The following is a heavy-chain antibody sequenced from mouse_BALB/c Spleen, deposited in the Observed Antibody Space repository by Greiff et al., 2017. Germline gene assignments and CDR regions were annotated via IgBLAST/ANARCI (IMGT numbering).Heavy chain of an antibody. CDR1: GFSLSTSGMG. D-gene: IGHD1-1*01. J-gene: IGHJ2*01. V-gene: IGHV8-12*01. Sequence: QVTLKESGPGILQPSQTLSLTCSFSGFSLSTSGMGVSWIRQPSGKGLEWLAHIYWDDDKRYNPSLKSRLTISKDTSRNQVFLKITSVDTADTATYYCARLYDYGSSGDYWGQGTTRTVSS. CDR3: ARLYDYGSSGDY. CDR2: IYWDDDK.